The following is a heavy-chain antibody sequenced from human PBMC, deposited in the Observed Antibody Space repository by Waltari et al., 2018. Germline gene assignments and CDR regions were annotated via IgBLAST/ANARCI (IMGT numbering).Heavy chain of an antibody. J-gene: IGHJ4*02. D-gene: IGHD6-6*01. CDR2: IIPIFGTA. CDR1: GGTFSSYA. Sequence: QVQLVQSGSEVKKPGSSLQVSCKASGGTFSSYAITWVRQAPGQGLEWMGGIIPIFGTANYAQKFQGRVTITTDESTSTAYMELSSLRSEDTAVYYCARDSSSSYYFDYWGQGTLVTVSS. V-gene: IGHV1-69*05. CDR3: ARDSSSSYYFDY.